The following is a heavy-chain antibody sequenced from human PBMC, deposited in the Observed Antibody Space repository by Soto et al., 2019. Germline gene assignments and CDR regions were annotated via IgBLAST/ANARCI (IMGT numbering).Heavy chain of an antibody. J-gene: IGHJ3*02. V-gene: IGHV1-69*13. CDR1: GGTFSSYA. CDR3: ARDLSPAMTPGAFDI. Sequence: SVKVSCKASGGTFSSYAISWVRQAPGQGLEWMGGIIPIFGTANYAQKFQGRVTITADESTSTAYMELSSLRSEDTAVYYCARDLSPAMTPGAFDIWGQGTMVTVSS. CDR2: IIPIFGTA.